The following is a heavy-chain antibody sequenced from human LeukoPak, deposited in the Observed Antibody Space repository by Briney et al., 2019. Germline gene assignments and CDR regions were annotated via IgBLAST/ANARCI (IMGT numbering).Heavy chain of an antibody. Sequence: SVKVPCKASGGTFSSYAISWVRQAPGQGLEWMGGIIPIFGTANYAQKFQGRVTITADESTSTAYMELSSLRSEDTAVYYCASQAVAGNLDYWGQGTLVTVSS. CDR3: ASQAVAGNLDY. CDR1: GGTFSSYA. J-gene: IGHJ4*02. CDR2: IIPIFGTA. V-gene: IGHV1-69*01. D-gene: IGHD6-19*01.